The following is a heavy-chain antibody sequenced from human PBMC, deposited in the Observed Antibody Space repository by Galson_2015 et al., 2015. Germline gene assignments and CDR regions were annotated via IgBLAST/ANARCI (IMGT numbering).Heavy chain of an antibody. CDR1: GFPFSSYP. D-gene: IGHD7-27*01. CDR3: TRHLGIRSRSPEF. J-gene: IGHJ4*02. CDR2: ISGRSTFI. V-gene: IGHV3-21*01. Sequence: SLRLSCAASGFPFSSYPMNWVRQAPGKGLQWVSSISGRSTFIFYSDSVKGRFTISRDNAKNSLSLQMNSLRGDDTAVYYCTRHLGIRSRSPEFWGQGTLVTVSS.